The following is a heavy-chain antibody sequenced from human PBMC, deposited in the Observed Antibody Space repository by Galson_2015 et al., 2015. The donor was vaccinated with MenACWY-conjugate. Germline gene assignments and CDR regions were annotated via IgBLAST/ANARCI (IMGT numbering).Heavy chain of an antibody. J-gene: IGHJ4*01. Sequence: SLRLSCAPSGFTFGSYLMSWFRQAPGKGLEWVGFIRSKAYGEAPEYAASVKGRFSVTRDESQSVAYLQMNSLETEDTALYYCSRADHRYCSRTNCPFYYWGHGTLVPVSS. D-gene: IGHD2-2*01. CDR1: GFTFGSYL. CDR2: IRSKAYGEAP. V-gene: IGHV3-49*03. CDR3: SRADHRYCSRTNCPFYY.